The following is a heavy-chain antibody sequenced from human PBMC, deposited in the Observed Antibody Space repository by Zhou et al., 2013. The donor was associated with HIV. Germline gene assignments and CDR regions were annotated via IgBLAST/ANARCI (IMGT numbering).Heavy chain of an antibody. CDR1: GGTFNTYA. V-gene: IGHV1-69*05. CDR2: IIPIFDTS. CDR3: ARSHKWLRLRYEGNFDY. D-gene: IGHD5-12*01. Sequence: QVQLVQSGAEVKKPGSSVKVSCKASGGTFNTYAISWVRQAPGQGLEWMGGIIPIFDTSKYAQKLQGRVTMTRDTSINTTYMEMSRLTSDDTAVYYCARSHKWLRLRYEGNFDYWGQGTLVTVSS. J-gene: IGHJ4*02.